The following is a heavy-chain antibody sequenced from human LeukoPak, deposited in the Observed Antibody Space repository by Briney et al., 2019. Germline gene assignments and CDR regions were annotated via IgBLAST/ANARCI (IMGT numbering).Heavy chain of an antibody. CDR3: ARDVTMVRGAQDYYGMDV. D-gene: IGHD3-10*01. Sequence: GGSLRLSCAASGFTFSSYAMSWVRQAPGKGLEWVSAISGSGGSTYYADSVKGRFTISRDNSKNTLYLQMNSLRAKDTAVYFCARDVTMVRGAQDYYGMDVWGQGTTVTVSS. CDR2: ISGSGGST. V-gene: IGHV3-23*01. CDR1: GFTFSSYA. J-gene: IGHJ6*02.